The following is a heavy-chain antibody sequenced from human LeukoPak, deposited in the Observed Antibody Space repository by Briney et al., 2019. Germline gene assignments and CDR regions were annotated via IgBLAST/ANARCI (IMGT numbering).Heavy chain of an antibody. V-gene: IGHV3-33*01. J-gene: IGHJ4*02. Sequence: GGSLRLSCAASGFIFSNYGMHWVRQAPGKGLEWVALIWYDGNNKYYADSVKGRFTVSRDNSKNTLYLQMNSLRAEDTAIYYCARESLRGGSSSFDFWGQGTLVTVSS. CDR3: ARESLRGGSSSFDF. CDR1: GFIFSNYG. CDR2: IWYDGNNK. D-gene: IGHD6-6*01.